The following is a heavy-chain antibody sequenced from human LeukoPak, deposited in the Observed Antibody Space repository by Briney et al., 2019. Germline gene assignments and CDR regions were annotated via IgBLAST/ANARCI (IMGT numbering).Heavy chain of an antibody. CDR1: GFTFSSYG. J-gene: IGHJ4*02. CDR2: IWYDGSNK. Sequence: QPGGSLRLSCAASGFTFSSYGMHWVRQAPGKGLEWVAVIWYDGSNKYYADSVKGRFTISRDNSKNTLYLQMNSLRAEDTAVYYCARDRRFGELSLDFWGQGTLVTVSS. CDR3: ARDRRFGELSLDF. D-gene: IGHD3-10*01. V-gene: IGHV3-33*01.